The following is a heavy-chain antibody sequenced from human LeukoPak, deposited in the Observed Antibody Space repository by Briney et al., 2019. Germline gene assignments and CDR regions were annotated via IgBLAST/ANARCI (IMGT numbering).Heavy chain of an antibody. Sequence: ASVKVSCKASGYTFTGYYMHWVRQAPGQGLEWMGRINPNSGGTNYAQKFQGRDTMTRDTSISTAYMELSRLRSDDTAVYYCARGDLTSIAARISFDYWGQGTLVTVSS. J-gene: IGHJ4*02. CDR3: ARGDLTSIAARISFDY. CDR2: INPNSGGT. CDR1: GYTFTGYY. D-gene: IGHD6-6*01. V-gene: IGHV1-2*06.